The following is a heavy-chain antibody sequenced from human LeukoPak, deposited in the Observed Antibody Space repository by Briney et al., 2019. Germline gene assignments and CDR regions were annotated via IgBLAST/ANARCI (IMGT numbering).Heavy chain of an antibody. J-gene: IGHJ3*02. V-gene: IGHV4-59*01. CDR3: ARESGIVGAKAAFDI. CDR1: GGSFSGYY. D-gene: IGHD1-26*01. CDR2: IYYSGST. Sequence: SETLSLTCAVYGGSFSGYYWSWIRQPPGKGLGWIGYIYYSGSTNYNPSLKSRVTISVDTSKNQFSLKLSSVTAADTAVYYCARESGIVGAKAAFDIWGQGTMVTVSS.